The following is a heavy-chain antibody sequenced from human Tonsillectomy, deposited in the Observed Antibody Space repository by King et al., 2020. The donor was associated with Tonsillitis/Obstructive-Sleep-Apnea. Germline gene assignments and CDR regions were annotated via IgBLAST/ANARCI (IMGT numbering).Heavy chain of an antibody. CDR3: ARDQDYGSGSYFHYYYYMDV. CDR1: GFTVSSNY. Sequence: QLVESGGGLIQPGGSLRLSCAASGFTVSSNYMSWVRQAPGKGLEWGSVIYSGGGTYYEYPVKGRFTISRENSKNTLYLQMNSLRAEDTAVYYCARDQDYGSGSYFHYYYYMDVWGKGTTVTVSS. CDR2: IYSGGGT. D-gene: IGHD3-10*01. J-gene: IGHJ6*03. V-gene: IGHV3-53*01.